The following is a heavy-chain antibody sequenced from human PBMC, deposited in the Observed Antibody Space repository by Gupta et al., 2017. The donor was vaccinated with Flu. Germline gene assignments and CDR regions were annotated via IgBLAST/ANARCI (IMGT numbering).Heavy chain of an antibody. CDR2: IWSISSTT. CDR3: VQFQLLENY. V-gene: IGHV3-48*03. D-gene: IGHD1-1*01. Sequence: NGVRQVPGKRREWVAYIWSISSTTDYAEAVKGRVTIFRDDANDSLSLQLNSISADDTAVYYCVQFQLLENYWGQGTLVTVSS. J-gene: IGHJ4*02.